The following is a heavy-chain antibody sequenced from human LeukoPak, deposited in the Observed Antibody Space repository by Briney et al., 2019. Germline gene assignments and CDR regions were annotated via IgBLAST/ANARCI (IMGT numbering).Heavy chain of an antibody. CDR1: GFTFRTYA. CDR2: TGSNGVT. D-gene: IGHD5-12*01. J-gene: IGHJ4*02. V-gene: IGHV3-23*01. Sequence: GGSLRLSCTGPGFTFRTYAFSWVRQAPGKGLGWVSATGSNGVTYCADSVKGRFTISRDNSKNALYLQMNSLRAEDTAVYYCARRYTGYGILDYWGQGTLVTVSS. CDR3: ARRYTGYGILDY.